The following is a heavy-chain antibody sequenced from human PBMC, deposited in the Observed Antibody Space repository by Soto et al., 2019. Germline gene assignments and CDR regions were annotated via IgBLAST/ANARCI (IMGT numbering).Heavy chain of an antibody. CDR2: IIPIFGTP. V-gene: IGHV1-69*13. CDR3: ARERSVGYCITTTCPTPFYYYAMDV. CDR1: GGTCTNCA. D-gene: IGHD2-2*01. J-gene: IGHJ6*02. Sequence: SVKVSCKASGGTCTNCAFSWGRQAPGQGLEWMGGIIPIFGTPDYAQKFQGRVTITADESTRTASMELSSLRSDDTAVYYCARERSVGYCITTTCPTPFYYYAMDVWGQGTTVTVSS.